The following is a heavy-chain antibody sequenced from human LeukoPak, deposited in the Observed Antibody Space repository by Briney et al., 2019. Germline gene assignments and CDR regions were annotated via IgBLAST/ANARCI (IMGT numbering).Heavy chain of an antibody. Sequence: SETLSLTCNVSGASISSGRYYWGWVRQAPGKGLEWIGTMYYSGSTYYSPSLKGRVTVSVDTSKNQFSLNLTSVTAADTALYYCARLRDDNTGWYYFDSWGQGTLVTVSS. D-gene: IGHD6-19*01. V-gene: IGHV4-39*01. CDR1: GASISSGRYY. CDR2: MYYSGST. CDR3: ARLRDDNTGWYYFDS. J-gene: IGHJ4*02.